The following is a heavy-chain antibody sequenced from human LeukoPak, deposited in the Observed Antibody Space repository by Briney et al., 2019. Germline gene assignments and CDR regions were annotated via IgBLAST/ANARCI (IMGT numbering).Heavy chain of an antibody. V-gene: IGHV1-8*01. CDR3: ARGFATYYYDSSGYYFGFFY. J-gene: IGHJ4*02. CDR1: GYTFTSYD. CDR2: MNPNSGNT. Sequence: ASVKVSCKASGYTFTSYDINWVRQATGQGLEWMGWMNPNSGNTGYAQKFQGRVTMTRNTSISTAYMELSSLRSEDTAVYYCARGFATYYYDSSGYYFGFFYWGQGTLVTVSS. D-gene: IGHD3-22*01.